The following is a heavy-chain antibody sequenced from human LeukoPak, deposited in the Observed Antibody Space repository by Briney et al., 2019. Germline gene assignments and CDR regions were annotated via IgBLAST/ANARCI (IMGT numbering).Heavy chain of an antibody. Sequence: GASVKVSCKASGYTFTGYYMHWVRQAPGQGFEWMGWINPNSGGTNYAQKFQGRVTMTRDTSISTAYMELSRLRSDDTAVYYCARDKGSGYYIDAFDIWGQGTMVTVSS. CDR2: INPNSGGT. V-gene: IGHV1-2*02. CDR1: GYTFTGYY. D-gene: IGHD3-22*01. CDR3: ARDKGSGYYIDAFDI. J-gene: IGHJ3*02.